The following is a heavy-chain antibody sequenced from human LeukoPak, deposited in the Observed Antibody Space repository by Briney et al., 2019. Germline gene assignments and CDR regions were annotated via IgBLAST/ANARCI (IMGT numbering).Heavy chain of an antibody. CDR2: ILPISGET. Sequence: GSSVTVSCTASVGTFVNYAITWVRQAPGQGLEWMGRILPISGETNYAQKFQGRVTSSADKSTSTVYMDLSRLTSDDTAVYYCAKGGYYYDNSGRWFDPWGQGTRVTVSS. V-gene: IGHV1-69*04. CDR1: VGTFVNYA. J-gene: IGHJ5*02. D-gene: IGHD3-22*01. CDR3: AKGGYYYDNSGRWFDP.